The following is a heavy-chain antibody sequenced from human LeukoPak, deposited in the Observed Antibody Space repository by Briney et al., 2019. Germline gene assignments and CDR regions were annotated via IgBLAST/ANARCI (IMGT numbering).Heavy chain of an antibody. CDR3: ARAASQGYYYYYMDV. J-gene: IGHJ6*03. CDR2: SIPIFGTA. D-gene: IGHD2-15*01. V-gene: IGHV1-69*05. CDR1: GGTFNSYS. Sequence: GASVKVSCKASGGTFNSYSISWVRQAPGQGLEWMGGSIPIFGTANYAQKFQGRVTITTDESTSTAYMELSSLRSEDTAVYYCARAASQGYYYYYMDVWGKGTTVTVSS.